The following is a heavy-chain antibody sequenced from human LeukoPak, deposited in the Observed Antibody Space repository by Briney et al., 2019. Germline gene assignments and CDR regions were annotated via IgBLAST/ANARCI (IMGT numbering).Heavy chain of an antibody. V-gene: IGHV3-23*01. D-gene: IGHD3-3*01. CDR1: GFTFSTYA. Sequence: PGGSLRLSCAASGFTFSTYAMSWVRQAPGKGLEWVSTISGSGANTYYADSVRGRFTISRDNSKNTLYLQMNSLRAEDTAVYYCAKEGADYTTPYYFDYWGQGTLVTVSS. CDR2: ISGSGANT. J-gene: IGHJ4*02. CDR3: AKEGADYTTPYYFDY.